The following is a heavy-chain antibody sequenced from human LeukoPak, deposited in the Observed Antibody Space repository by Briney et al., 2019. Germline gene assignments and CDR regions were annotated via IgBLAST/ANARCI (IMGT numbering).Heavy chain of an antibody. CDR1: GFSLRTYW. Sequence: GGSLSLSCAASGFSLRTYWMHWVRQVPGRGLEWLSRINSDGSSTTYADSVKGRFTISRDNAKNTLYLQLNSLRAEDTAVYYCARSTRDSRGYYNTLDYWGQGTLVTVSS. J-gene: IGHJ4*02. D-gene: IGHD3-22*01. CDR2: INSDGSST. V-gene: IGHV3-74*01. CDR3: ARSTRDSRGYYNTLDY.